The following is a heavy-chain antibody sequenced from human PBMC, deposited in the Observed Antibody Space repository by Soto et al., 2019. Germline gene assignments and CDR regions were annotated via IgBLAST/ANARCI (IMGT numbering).Heavy chain of an antibody. CDR2: IYWDDDK. Sequence: QITLKESGPTLVKPTQTLTLTCTFSGCSLSTSGVGVGWIRQPPVKDLEWLALIYWDDDKRYSPSLKSRLTITKETSNYQVVLTMTNMDPVDTATYYCAHSLIGYYYDSSGSNWFDPWGQGTLVTVSS. V-gene: IGHV2-5*02. CDR3: AHSLIGYYYDSSGSNWFDP. J-gene: IGHJ5*02. D-gene: IGHD3-22*01. CDR1: GCSLSTSGVG.